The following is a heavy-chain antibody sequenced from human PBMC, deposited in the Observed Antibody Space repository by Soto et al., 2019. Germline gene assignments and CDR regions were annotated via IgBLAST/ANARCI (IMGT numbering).Heavy chain of an antibody. V-gene: IGHV4-34*01. D-gene: IGHD2-2*01. CDR3: ARLQYQLLSYSMDV. Sequence: QVQLQQWGAGLLKPSETLSLTCAVYGGSFSGYYWSWIRQPPGKGLEWIGEINHSGSTNYNPSLKSRVTISVDTSKNQFSRKLSSVTAADTAVYYCARLQYQLLSYSMDVWGKGTTATVSS. CDR1: GGSFSGYY. CDR2: INHSGST. J-gene: IGHJ6*03.